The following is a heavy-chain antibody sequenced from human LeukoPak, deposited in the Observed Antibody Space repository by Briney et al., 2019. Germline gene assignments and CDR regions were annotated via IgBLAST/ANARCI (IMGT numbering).Heavy chain of an antibody. CDR3: ARVGTSGYKY. CDR1: GFTFSDYW. Sequence: HPGGSLRLSCAASGFTFSDYWIHWVRQVPGKGLVWVSHIKTDGSGTSYADSVKGRLTISRDNAKNTVYLQMNGLRAEDTAVYYCARVGTSGYKYWGQGTLVTVSS. CDR2: IKTDGSGT. D-gene: IGHD3-22*01. J-gene: IGHJ4*02. V-gene: IGHV3-74*01.